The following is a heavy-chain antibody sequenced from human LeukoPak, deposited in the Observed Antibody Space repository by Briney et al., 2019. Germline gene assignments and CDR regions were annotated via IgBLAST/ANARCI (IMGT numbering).Heavy chain of an antibody. D-gene: IGHD3/OR15-3a*01. J-gene: IGHJ3*02. CDR2: IYYNGST. V-gene: IGHV4-39*01. CDR3: AWTDDAFDI. CDR1: GGSISSSSYY. Sequence: SETLSLTCTVSGGSISSSSYYWGWIRQPPGKGLEWIGSIYYNGSTYYNPSLKSRVTISVDTSKNQFSLKLSSVTAADTAVYYCAWTDDAFDIWGQGTMVTVSS.